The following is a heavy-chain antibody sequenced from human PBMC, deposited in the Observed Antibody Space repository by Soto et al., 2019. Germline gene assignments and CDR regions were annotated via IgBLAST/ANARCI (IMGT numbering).Heavy chain of an antibody. Sequence: QVQLVQSGAEVKKPGSSVKVSCKDSGGTFSTYSMFWVRQAPGQGLERMGRIIPMLGVRNYAQRFQDRVTIIADKSTATVHMELSSLRSEDTALYYCTIGSWSGEVFDIWGQGTMVTVSS. CDR3: TIGSWSGEVFDI. J-gene: IGHJ3*02. D-gene: IGHD2-21*01. CDR1: GGTFSTYS. CDR2: IIPMLGVR. V-gene: IGHV1-69*02.